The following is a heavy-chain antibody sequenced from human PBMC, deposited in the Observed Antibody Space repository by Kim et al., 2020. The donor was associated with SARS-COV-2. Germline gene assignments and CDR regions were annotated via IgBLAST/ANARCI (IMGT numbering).Heavy chain of an antibody. CDR1: GGSISSFA. CDR2: VIPVFGTT. J-gene: IGHJ6*02. V-gene: IGHV1-69*13. CDR3: ARDYPTWWGGMDP. D-gene: IGHD2-15*01. Sequence: SVKVSCKTSGGSISSFAISWVRQAPGQGLEWVGGVIPVFGTTTYAERFQGRVTIVADESSGTSYLELNSLRSDDTAVYYCARDYPTWWGGMDPWGQGTT.